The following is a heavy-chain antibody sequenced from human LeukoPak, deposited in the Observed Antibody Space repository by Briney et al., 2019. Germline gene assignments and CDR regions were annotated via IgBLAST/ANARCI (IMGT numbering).Heavy chain of an antibody. CDR2: IWYDGSNK. CDR3: ARDSCGGDCYSGGY. CDR1: GFTFSSYC. Sequence: SAGSLRLSYAATGFTFSSYCMHGVRQAPGKGLEWVAVIWYDGSNKYYADSVKGRFTISRDNSKNTLYLQMNSLRAEDTAVYYCARDSCGGDCYSGGYWGQGTLVTVSS. V-gene: IGHV3-33*01. J-gene: IGHJ4*02. D-gene: IGHD2-21*02.